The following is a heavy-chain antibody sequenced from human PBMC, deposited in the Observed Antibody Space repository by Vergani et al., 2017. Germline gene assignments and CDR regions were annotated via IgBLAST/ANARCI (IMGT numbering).Heavy chain of an antibody. CDR3: AGDQAQIYDSSGYYIP. J-gene: IGHJ5*02. V-gene: IGHV1-69*18. CDR1: GGTLSSYA. CDR2: IIPILGTA. Sequence: VQRVQSGDEVKKPGSSVKVSCKASGGTLSSYAISGVRQAPGQGLEWMGRIIPILGTANYAQKFQGRVTITADESTSTAYMELSSLRSEDTAVYYCAGDQAQIYDSSGYYIPWGQGTLVTVSS. D-gene: IGHD3-22*01.